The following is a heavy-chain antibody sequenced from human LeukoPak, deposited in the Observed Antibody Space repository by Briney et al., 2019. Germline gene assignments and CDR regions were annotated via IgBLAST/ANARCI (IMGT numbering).Heavy chain of an antibody. CDR3: ARDRCSRTSCYSSYGWFDP. CDR1: GGTFSRYA. CDR2: IIPIFGQA. D-gene: IGHD2-2*01. J-gene: IGHJ5*02. V-gene: IGHV1-69*05. Sequence: ASMKVAWKAAGGTFSRYAISWVRQVPGQGLEWMGGIIPIFGQAKYGQKLQGRVTITTDESTSTAYMELSGLRSEDTGMNYCARDRCSRTSCYSSYGWFDPWGKENVVTV.